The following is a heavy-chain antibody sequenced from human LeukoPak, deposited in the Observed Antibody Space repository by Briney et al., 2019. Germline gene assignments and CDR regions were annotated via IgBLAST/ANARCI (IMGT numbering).Heavy chain of an antibody. CDR3: AKGNRQWLNLNWFDP. J-gene: IGHJ5*02. Sequence: GGSLRLSCAASGFTFDDYAMHWVRQAPGKGLEWVSGISWNSGSIGYADSVKGRFTISRDNAKNSLYLQMNSLRAEVMALYYCAKGNRQWLNLNWFDPWGQGTLVTVSS. D-gene: IGHD6-19*01. V-gene: IGHV3-9*03. CDR1: GFTFDDYA. CDR2: ISWNSGSI.